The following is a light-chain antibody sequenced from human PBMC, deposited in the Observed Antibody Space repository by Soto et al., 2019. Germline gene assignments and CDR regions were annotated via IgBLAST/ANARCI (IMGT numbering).Light chain of an antibody. J-gene: IGKJ1*01. CDR2: DAP. V-gene: IGKV1-5*01. Sequence: GDRVTITCRASQSISSWLAWYQQKPGKAPKLLIYDAPSLESGVPSRFSGSGSGTELTITISSLQPDDFETYYCQQYNSYPWTFGQGTKVDIK. CDR3: QQYNSYPWT. CDR1: QSISSW.